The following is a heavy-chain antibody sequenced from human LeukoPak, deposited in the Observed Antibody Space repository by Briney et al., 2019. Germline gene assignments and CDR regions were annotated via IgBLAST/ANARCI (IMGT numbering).Heavy chain of an antibody. J-gene: IGHJ4*02. CDR1: GYTFTSYA. CDR3: AREAAAGVYFEY. Sequence: ASVKVSCKASGYTFTSYAMNWVRQAPGQGLEWMGWISAYNGNTNYAHHLQGRVAMTTDTSTTTAYMELRSLRSDDTAVYYCAREAAAGVYFEYWGQGTLVTVSS. D-gene: IGHD6-13*01. CDR2: ISAYNGNT. V-gene: IGHV1-18*01.